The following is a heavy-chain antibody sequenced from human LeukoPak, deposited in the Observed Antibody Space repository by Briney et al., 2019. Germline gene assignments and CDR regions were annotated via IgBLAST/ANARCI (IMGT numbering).Heavy chain of an antibody. J-gene: IGHJ4*02. CDR3: GRVASELWFGELPRSVDY. V-gene: IGHV1-18*01. CDR2: ISAYNGHT. CDR1: AYKFISYG. D-gene: IGHD3-10*01. Sequence: GVSVKVSCKASAYKFISYGISWLRQAPGQGLEWMGWISAYNGHTNYAPKFQGRVTMTTDTSTNTAYMELRSLRSDDTAVYYCGRVASELWFGELPRSVDYWGQGTLVTVSS.